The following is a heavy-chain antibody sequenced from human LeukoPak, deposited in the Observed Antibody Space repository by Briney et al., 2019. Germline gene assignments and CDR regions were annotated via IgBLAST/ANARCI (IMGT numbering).Heavy chain of an antibody. Sequence: GGSLRLSCAASGFTVSSNYMSWVRQAPGKGLEWVSLIYSGGSTYYADSVKGRFPISSDNSKNTLYLQMNSLNPENTAVYYCFILWAIWGQGTLVTVSS. CDR1: GFTVSSNY. V-gene: IGHV3-66*01. J-gene: IGHJ4*02. CDR3: FILWAI. CDR2: IYSGGST. D-gene: IGHD2-21*01.